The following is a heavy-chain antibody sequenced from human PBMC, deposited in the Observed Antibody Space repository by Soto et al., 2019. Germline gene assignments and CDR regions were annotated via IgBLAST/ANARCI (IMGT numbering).Heavy chain of an antibody. CDR2: ISYDGSNK. D-gene: IGHD4-17*01. Sequence: GGSLRLSCAASGFTFSSYGMHWVRQAPGKGLEWVAVISYDGSNKYYADSVKGRFTISRDNSKNTLYLQMNSLRAEDTAVYYCAKDSDDYGDYPSDYWGQGTLVTVSS. CDR1: GFTFSSYG. V-gene: IGHV3-30*18. CDR3: AKDSDDYGDYPSDY. J-gene: IGHJ4*02.